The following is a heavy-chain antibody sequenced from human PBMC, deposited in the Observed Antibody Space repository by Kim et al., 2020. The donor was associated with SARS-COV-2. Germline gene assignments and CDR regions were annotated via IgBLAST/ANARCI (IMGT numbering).Heavy chain of an antibody. D-gene: IGHD1-26*01. Sequence: GGSLRLSCAASGFTFSNYWMHWVRQAPGKGLEWVSRINSDGSSTSYADSVKGRFTISRDNAKNTLYLQMNSLRAEDTAVYYCARDQAGELPVYWGQGTLVTVSS. V-gene: IGHV3-74*01. CDR2: INSDGSST. CDR3: ARDQAGELPVY. J-gene: IGHJ4*02. CDR1: GFTFSNYW.